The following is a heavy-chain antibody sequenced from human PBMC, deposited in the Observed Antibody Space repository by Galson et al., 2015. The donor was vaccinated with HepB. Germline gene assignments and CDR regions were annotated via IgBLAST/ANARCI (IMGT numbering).Heavy chain of an antibody. CDR2: IPYDGSYK. Sequence: LRLSCAASGFTFSSYAMHWVRQAPGKGLQWVAIIPYDGSYKYYADSVKGRFTISRDNSKNTLYLQMSSLRAEDTAVYYCAREGMAGTLDYWGQGTLITVSS. CDR3: AREGMAGTLDY. CDR1: GFTFSSYA. J-gene: IGHJ4*02. D-gene: IGHD6-19*01. V-gene: IGHV3-30-3*01.